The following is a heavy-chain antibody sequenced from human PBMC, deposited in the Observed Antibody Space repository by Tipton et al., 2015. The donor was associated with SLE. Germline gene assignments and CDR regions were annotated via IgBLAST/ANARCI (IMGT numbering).Heavy chain of an antibody. D-gene: IGHD2-15*01. J-gene: IGHJ4*02. CDR2: ISSSGSTI. CDR3: AREPMVVVAVFDY. Sequence: SLRLSCAASGFTFSSYEMNWVRQAPGKGLEWVSYISSSGSTIYYADSVKGRFTISRDNAKNSLYLQMNSLRAEDTAVYYCAREPMVVVAVFDYWGQGTLVTVSS. CDR1: GFTFSSYE. V-gene: IGHV3-48*03.